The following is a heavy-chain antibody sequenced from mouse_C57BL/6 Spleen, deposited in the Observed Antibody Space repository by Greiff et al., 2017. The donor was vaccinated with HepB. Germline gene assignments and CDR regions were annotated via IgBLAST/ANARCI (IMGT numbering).Heavy chain of an antibody. CDR2: IYPGDGDT. D-gene: IGHD4-1*01. CDR3: AREGTGTLAY. Sequence: VQLQQSGAELVKPGASVKISCKASGYAFSSYWMNWVKQRPGKGLEWIGQIYPGDGDTNYNGKFKGKATLTADKYSSPAYMQLSSLTSEDSAVYFCAREGTGTLAYWGQGTLVTVSA. V-gene: IGHV1-80*01. CDR1: GYAFSSYW. J-gene: IGHJ3*01.